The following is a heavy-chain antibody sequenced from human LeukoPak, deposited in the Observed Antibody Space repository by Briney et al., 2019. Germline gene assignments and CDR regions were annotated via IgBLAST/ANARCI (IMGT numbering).Heavy chain of an antibody. Sequence: GGSLRLSCAASGFTFSSHWMHWVRQAPGKGLVWVSRISSDGSSTSFADSVKGRFTISRDDAENTLYLHMNSLRDEDTAVYFCARGPPDGSGSYYPGDYWGQGTLVTVSS. CDR1: GFTFSSHW. D-gene: IGHD3-10*01. J-gene: IGHJ4*02. V-gene: IGHV3-74*01. CDR2: ISSDGSST. CDR3: ARGPPDGSGSYYPGDY.